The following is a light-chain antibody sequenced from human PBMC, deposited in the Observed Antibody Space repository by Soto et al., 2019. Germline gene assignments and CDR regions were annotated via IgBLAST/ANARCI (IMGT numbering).Light chain of an antibody. CDR1: SGDVGTYNY. CDR3: SSYTSSSTWV. V-gene: IGLV2-14*01. CDR2: EVT. J-gene: IGLJ3*02. Sequence: QSALTQPASVSGSPGQSITISCTGTSGDVGTYNYVSWYQQHPGKAPKLMIYEVTDRPSGVSNRFSGSKSGNTASLTISGLQAEYEAVYYCSSYTSSSTWVFGGGTKLTVL.